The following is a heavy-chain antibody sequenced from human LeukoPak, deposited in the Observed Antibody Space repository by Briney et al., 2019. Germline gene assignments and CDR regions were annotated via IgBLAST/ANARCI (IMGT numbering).Heavy chain of an antibody. Sequence: GGSLRLSCAASGFTFSSYWMHWVRQAPGKGLMWVSRINSDGSSTSYADSVKGRFTISRDNAKNTLYLQMNSLRAEDTAVYYCASWDVVRGARGIDYWGQGTLVTVSS. CDR1: GFTFSSYW. CDR2: INSDGSST. J-gene: IGHJ4*02. V-gene: IGHV3-74*01. CDR3: ASWDVVRGARGIDY. D-gene: IGHD3-10*01.